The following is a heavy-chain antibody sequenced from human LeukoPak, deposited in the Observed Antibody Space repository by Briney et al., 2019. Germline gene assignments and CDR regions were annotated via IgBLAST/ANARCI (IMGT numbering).Heavy chain of an antibody. V-gene: IGHV3-23*01. CDR2: ISGSGDST. CDR3: AKTRPLDSSSWSHGDY. CDR1: GFTFSSYA. D-gene: IGHD6-13*01. J-gene: IGHJ4*02. Sequence: GGSLRLSCAASGFTFSSYAMSWVRQAPGKGLEWVSAISGSGDSTYYGDSVKGRFTISRDNSKNTLYPQMSSLRAEDTAVYYCAKTRPLDSSSWSHGDYWGQGTLVTVSS.